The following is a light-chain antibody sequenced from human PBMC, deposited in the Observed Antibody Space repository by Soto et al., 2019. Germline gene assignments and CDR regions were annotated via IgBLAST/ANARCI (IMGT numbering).Light chain of an antibody. CDR2: WAS. Sequence: DIVMTQSPDSLSVSLGERATINCESSQSVLYSSNTQNCLACYQQKPGQPPKLLIYWASTRESGVPDRFSGSGSVTDFTLTISSLQAEDVAVYYCQQYCATPWTFGQGTKVEIK. CDR3: QQYCATPWT. J-gene: IGKJ1*01. CDR1: QSVLYSSNTQNC. V-gene: IGKV4-1*01.